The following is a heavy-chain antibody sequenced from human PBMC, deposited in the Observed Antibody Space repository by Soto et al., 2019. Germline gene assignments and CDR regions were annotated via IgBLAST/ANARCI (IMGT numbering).Heavy chain of an antibody. CDR3: VRDRRISGINRGLDY. CDR2: ISSSGDTI. V-gene: IGHV3-11*01. CDR1: GFIFSDYH. Sequence: PGGSLRLSCAASGFIFSDYHMTWIRQAPGKGLELVAYISSSGDTIYYADSVKGRFTISRDNGRDSLFLQMSSLGPEDTAVYYCVRDRRISGINRGLDYWGRGTLVTVSS. J-gene: IGHJ4*02. D-gene: IGHD1-20*01.